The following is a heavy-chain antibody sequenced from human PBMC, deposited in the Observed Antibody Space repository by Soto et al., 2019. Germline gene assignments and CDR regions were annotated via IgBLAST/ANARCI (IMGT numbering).Heavy chain of an antibody. D-gene: IGHD6-13*01. V-gene: IGHV1-18*01. CDR2: ISAYNGNT. CDR1: GYTFTSYG. J-gene: IGHJ4*02. CDR3: AREIDSSSWYVVDY. Sequence: ASVKVSCKASGYTFTSYGISWVRQAPGQGLEWMGWISAYNGNTNYAQKLQGRVTMTTDTSTSTAYMELSSLRSEDTAVYYCAREIDSSSWYVVDYWGQGTLVTVSS.